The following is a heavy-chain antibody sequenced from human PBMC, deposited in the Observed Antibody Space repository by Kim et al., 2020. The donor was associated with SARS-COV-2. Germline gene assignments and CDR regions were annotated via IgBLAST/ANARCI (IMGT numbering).Heavy chain of an antibody. Sequence: GGSLRLSCAASGFTFSSYGMHWVRQAPGKGLEWVAVISYDGSNKYYADSVQGRFTISRDNSKNTLYLQMNSLRAEDTAVYYCAKGPDIVATIRDYFDYWGQGTLVTVSS. CDR2: ISYDGSNK. CDR3: AKGPDIVATIRDYFDY. J-gene: IGHJ4*02. CDR1: GFTFSSYG. D-gene: IGHD5-12*01. V-gene: IGHV3-30*18.